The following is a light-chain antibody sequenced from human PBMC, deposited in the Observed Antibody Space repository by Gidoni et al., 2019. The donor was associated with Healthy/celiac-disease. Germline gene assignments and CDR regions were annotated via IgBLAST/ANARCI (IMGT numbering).Light chain of an antibody. CDR2: GAS. J-gene: IGKJ1*01. Sequence: EIVLTQSPGTLSLSPGERATLSCMASQSVSSSYLFWYQQKPGQAPRPLIYGASSRATGIPDRFSGIGSGTDFTLTISRLEPEDFEVYSCQQYGSSPSFGQGTKVEIK. V-gene: IGKV3-20*01. CDR3: QQYGSSPS. CDR1: QSVSSSY.